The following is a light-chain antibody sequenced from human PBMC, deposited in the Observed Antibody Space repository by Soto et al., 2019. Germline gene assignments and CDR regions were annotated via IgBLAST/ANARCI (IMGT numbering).Light chain of an antibody. J-gene: IGKJ2*03. V-gene: IGKV1-5*01. CDR3: QEYSSYVYS. CDR2: GSS. Sequence: DIQMTQSPSTLSASVGDRVTITCRASQSISSWLAWSQQKPGKAPKLLIYGSSTLETGVTSRCSGSRPGTEFILTISSLQPDDSATYYRQEYSSYVYSFGQGTKLEIK. CDR1: QSISSW.